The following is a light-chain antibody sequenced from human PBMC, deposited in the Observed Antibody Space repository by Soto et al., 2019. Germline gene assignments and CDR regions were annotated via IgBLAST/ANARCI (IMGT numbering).Light chain of an antibody. Sequence: DIQMTQSPPSLSASVGDRVTITCRASQDISNYLNWYQQKLGKAPKLLIYDASNLETGVSSRFSGSGSGTDFTLTISSLQPEDSATYYCQQYDSWPPSYTFGQGTKLEIK. CDR3: QQYDSWPPSYT. V-gene: IGKV1-33*01. CDR1: QDISNY. J-gene: IGKJ2*01. CDR2: DAS.